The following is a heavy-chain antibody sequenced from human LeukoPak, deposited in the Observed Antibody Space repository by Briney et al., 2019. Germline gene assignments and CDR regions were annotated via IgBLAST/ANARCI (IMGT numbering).Heavy chain of an antibody. Sequence: PGRSLRLSCAASGFTFSSYAMHWVRQAPGKGLEWVANIKQDGSEKYYVDSVKGRFTISRDNAKNSLYLQMNSLRAEGTAVYYCARDYIGSYTDYWGQGTLVTVST. V-gene: IGHV3-7*01. CDR1: GFTFSSYA. CDR3: ARDYIGSYTDY. CDR2: IKQDGSEK. J-gene: IGHJ4*02. D-gene: IGHD1-26*01.